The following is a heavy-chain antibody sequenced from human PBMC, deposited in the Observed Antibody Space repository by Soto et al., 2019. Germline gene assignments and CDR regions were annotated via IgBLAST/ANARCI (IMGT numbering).Heavy chain of an antibody. Sequence: QVQLVESGGGVVQPGRSLRLSCAASGFTFSSYAMHWVRQAPGKGLEWVAVISYDGSNKYYADSVKGRFTISRDNSKNTLYLQMNSLRAEDTAVYYCARGGIAAVAPPFDPWGQGTLVTVSS. CDR1: GFTFSSYA. J-gene: IGHJ5*02. D-gene: IGHD6-13*01. CDR3: ARGGIAAVAPPFDP. CDR2: ISYDGSNK. V-gene: IGHV3-30-3*01.